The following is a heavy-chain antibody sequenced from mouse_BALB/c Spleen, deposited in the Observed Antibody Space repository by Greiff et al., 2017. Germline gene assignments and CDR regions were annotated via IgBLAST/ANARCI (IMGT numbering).Heavy chain of an antibody. Sequence: EVKLVESGGGLVQPGGSRKLSCAASGFTFSSFGMHWVRQAPEKGLEWVAYISSGSSTIYYADTVKGRFTISRDNPKNTLFLQMTSLRSEDTAMYYCARSEVRYAMDYWGQGTSVTVSS. CDR1: GFTFSSFG. D-gene: IGHD2-14*01. CDR3: ARSEVRYAMDY. V-gene: IGHV5-17*02. CDR2: ISSGSSTI. J-gene: IGHJ4*01.